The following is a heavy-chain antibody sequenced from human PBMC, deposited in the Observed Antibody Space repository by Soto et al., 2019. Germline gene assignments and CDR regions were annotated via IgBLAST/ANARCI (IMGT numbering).Heavy chain of an antibody. CDR2: ISPSGDSS. D-gene: IGHD1-26*01. V-gene: IGHV3-23*01. J-gene: IGHJ4*02. CDR3: ARSGSYSWLPY. CDR1: GFTFSSYA. Sequence: PGGSLRLSCAASGFTFSSYALSWVRQAPGRGPEWVSSISPSGDSSYYADSVKGRFTLSRDNSKNTLYLQMNSLKAEDTALYYCARSGSYSWLPYWGQGTLVTVSS.